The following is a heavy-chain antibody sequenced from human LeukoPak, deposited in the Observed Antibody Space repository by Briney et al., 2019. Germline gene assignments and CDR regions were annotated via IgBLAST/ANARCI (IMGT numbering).Heavy chain of an antibody. CDR2: ISYDGSNK. CDR3: ARWGSSSSSGDYYYYMDV. J-gene: IGHJ6*03. Sequence: PGGSLRLSCAASGFTFSSYAMHWVRQAPGKGLEWVAVISYDGSNKYYADSVKGRFTISRDNSKNTLYLQMNSLRAEDTAVYYCARWGSSSSSGDYYYYMDVWGKGTTVTVSS. CDR1: GFTFSSYA. D-gene: IGHD6-6*01. V-gene: IGHV3-30*04.